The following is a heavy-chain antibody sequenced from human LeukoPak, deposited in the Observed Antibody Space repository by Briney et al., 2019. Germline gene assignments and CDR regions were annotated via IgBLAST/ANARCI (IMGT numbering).Heavy chain of an antibody. Sequence: GRSLRLSCAASGFTFSSYAMRWVRQATGKGLEWVAVISYDGSNKYYADSVKGRFTISRDNSKNTLYLQMNSLRAEDTALYYCARMTTVTPRAFDIWGQGTVVTVSS. D-gene: IGHD4-17*01. J-gene: IGHJ3*02. V-gene: IGHV3-30-3*01. CDR2: ISYDGSNK. CDR3: ARMTTVTPRAFDI. CDR1: GFTFSSYA.